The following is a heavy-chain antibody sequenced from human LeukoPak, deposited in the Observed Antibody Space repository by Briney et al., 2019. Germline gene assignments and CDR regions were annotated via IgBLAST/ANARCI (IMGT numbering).Heavy chain of an antibody. D-gene: IGHD3-22*01. J-gene: IGHJ4*02. CDR2: TYYRSKWYN. Sequence: SQTLSLTCAISGDSVSSNSAAWNWIRQSPSRGLEWLGRTYYRSKWYNDYAVSVKSRITINPDTSKNQFSLQLTSVTPEDTAVYYCARGTVREHDSSEKIDYWGQGTLVTVSS. CDR3: ARGTVREHDSSEKIDY. CDR1: GDSVSSNSAA. V-gene: IGHV6-1*01.